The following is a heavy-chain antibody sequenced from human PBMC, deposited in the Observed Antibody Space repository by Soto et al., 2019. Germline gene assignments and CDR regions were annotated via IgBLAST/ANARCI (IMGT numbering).Heavy chain of an antibody. CDR1: GFSFSNYG. CDR3: AKEASVPSIGEFWYFDL. D-gene: IGHD3-10*01. J-gene: IGHJ2*01. V-gene: IGHV3-23*01. CDR2: VSADGQTT. Sequence: EVHLLESGGGLVQPGGSLRLSCAASGFSFSNYGMTWVRQAPGKGLEWVSSVSADGQTTYYAESVRGRFTISRDSSKGTLYLQMESLRADDTAVYYCAKEASVPSIGEFWYFDLWGRGTHVTVSS.